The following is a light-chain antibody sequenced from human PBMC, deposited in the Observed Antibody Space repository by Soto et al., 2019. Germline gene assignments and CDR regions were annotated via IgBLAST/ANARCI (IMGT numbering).Light chain of an antibody. CDR2: DAS. J-gene: IGKJ2*01. V-gene: IGKV1-5*01. CDR1: QSISSW. Sequence: DIQMTQSPSTLSASVGDRVTITCRASQSISSWLAWYHQKPGKAPKLLIYDASSLESGVPSRFSGSGSGTEFTLTISSLQPDDFATYYCQQYNSYLYTFGQGTKVDIK. CDR3: QQYNSYLYT.